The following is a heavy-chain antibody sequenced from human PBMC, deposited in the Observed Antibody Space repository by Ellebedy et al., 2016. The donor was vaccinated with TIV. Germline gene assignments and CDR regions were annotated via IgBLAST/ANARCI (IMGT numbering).Heavy chain of an antibody. Sequence: MPSETLSLTCAVSGGSISSYSWSWIRQPPGKGLEWIGYIYYSGSTNYNPSLKSRVTISVDTSKNQFSLKLSSVTAADTAVYYCARQNYYDSSGHDAFDIWGQGTMVTVSS. J-gene: IGHJ3*02. CDR1: GGSISSYS. D-gene: IGHD3-22*01. CDR2: IYYSGST. CDR3: ARQNYYDSSGHDAFDI. V-gene: IGHV4-59*08.